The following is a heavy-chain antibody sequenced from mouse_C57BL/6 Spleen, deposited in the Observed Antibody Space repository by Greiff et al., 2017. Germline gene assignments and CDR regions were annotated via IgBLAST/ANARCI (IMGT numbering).Heavy chain of an antibody. D-gene: IGHD2-5*01. J-gene: IGHJ3*01. CDR1: GYTFTSYW. CDR3: TTYSNYRFAY. Sequence: EVQLQQSGTVLARPGASVKMSCKTSGYTFTSYWMHWVKQRPGQGLEWIGAIYPGNSDTSYNQKFKGKAKLTAVTSASTAYMELSSLTNEDSAVYYCTTYSNYRFAYWGQGTLVTVSA. V-gene: IGHV1-5*01. CDR2: IYPGNSDT.